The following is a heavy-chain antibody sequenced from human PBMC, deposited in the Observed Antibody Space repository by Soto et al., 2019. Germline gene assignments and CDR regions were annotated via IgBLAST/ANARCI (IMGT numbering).Heavy chain of an antibody. CDR2: IIGRGTDK. CDR3: DSHHHRGEYNKYATTH. CDR1: GFTFKTYT. D-gene: IGHD4-17*01. Sequence: GGSLRLSCAASGFTFKTYTMNWVRQAPGQGLEWVSAIIGRGTDKYYLDSVKGRFAISRDNAKNSLYLQMSSLRAEDTAIYYCDSHHHRGEYNKYATTHWGQGTLVTVSS. J-gene: IGHJ4*02. V-gene: IGHV3-21*04.